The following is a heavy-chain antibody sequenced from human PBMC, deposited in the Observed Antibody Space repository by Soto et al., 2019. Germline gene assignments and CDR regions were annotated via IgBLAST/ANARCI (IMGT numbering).Heavy chain of an antibody. CDR1: GYTFTSYG. Sequence: ASVKVSCKASGYTFTSYGISWVRQAPGQGLEWMGWISAYNGNTNYAQKLQGRVTMTTDTSTSTAYMELRSLRSDDTAVCYCARDSRSGAHNWFDPWGQGTLVTVSS. CDR2: ISAYNGNT. V-gene: IGHV1-18*01. D-gene: IGHD2-2*01. J-gene: IGHJ5*02. CDR3: ARDSRSGAHNWFDP.